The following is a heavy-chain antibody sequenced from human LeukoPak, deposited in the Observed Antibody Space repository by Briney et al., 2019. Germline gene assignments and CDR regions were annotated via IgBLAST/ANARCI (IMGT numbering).Heavy chain of an antibody. D-gene: IGHD3-10*01. CDR2: IHYSGST. V-gene: IGHV4-59*01. Sequence: NSSETLSLTCTVSGGSTTSDYWSWIRQPPGKGLEWIGYIHYSGSTNYNPSLKGRVTISVDTSKNQFSLKLSSVTAADTAVYYCAKVTNSGVSYYGAGLFDYWGQGTLVTVSS. CDR3: AKVTNSGVSYYGAGLFDY. CDR1: GGSTTSDY. J-gene: IGHJ4*02.